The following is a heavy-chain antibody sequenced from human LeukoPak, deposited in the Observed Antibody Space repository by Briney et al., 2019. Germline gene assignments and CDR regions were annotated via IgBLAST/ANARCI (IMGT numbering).Heavy chain of an antibody. V-gene: IGHV1-18*04. D-gene: IGHD6-19*01. CDR2: ISAYNGNT. Sequence: GASVKVSCKASGYTFTSYGISWVRQAPGQGLEWMGWISAYNGNTNYAQKLQGRVTMTTDTSTSTAYMELRSLRSDDTAVYYCARSGAVANTQYSNYYFDYWGQGTLVTVSS. J-gene: IGHJ4*02. CDR1: GYTFTSYG. CDR3: ARSGAVANTQYSNYYFDY.